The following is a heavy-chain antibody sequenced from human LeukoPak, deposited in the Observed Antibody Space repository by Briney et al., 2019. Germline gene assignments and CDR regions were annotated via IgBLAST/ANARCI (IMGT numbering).Heavy chain of an antibody. CDR2: IIQDGSEK. J-gene: IGHJ4*02. CDR1: GFTFSSYE. CDR3: ARESWEY. D-gene: IGHD1-26*01. Sequence: GGSLRLSCAASGFTFSSYEMNWVRQAPGKGLEWVANIIQDGSEKYYVDSVKGRFTISRDNAKNSLYLQMNSLRVEDTAIYYCARESWEYWGQGTLVTVSS. V-gene: IGHV3-7*01.